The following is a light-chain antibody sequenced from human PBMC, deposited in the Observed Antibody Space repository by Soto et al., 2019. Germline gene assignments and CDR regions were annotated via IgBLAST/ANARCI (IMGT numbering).Light chain of an antibody. CDR1: QGIGDT. Sequence: EVVMTQSPATLSVSPGEGATLSCRASQGIGDTLAWYQHKPGQTPRLLIYDTSTRATGIPARFSGSGSGTDFTLTISRLEPEDFAVYYCQQYGSPRRTFGQGTKVDIK. CDR3: QQYGSPRRT. V-gene: IGKV3-20*01. J-gene: IGKJ1*01. CDR2: DTS.